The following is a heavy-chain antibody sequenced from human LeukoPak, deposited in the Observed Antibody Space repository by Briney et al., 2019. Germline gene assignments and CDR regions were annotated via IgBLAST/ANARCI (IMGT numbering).Heavy chain of an antibody. Sequence: GGSLRLSCAASGFTFSSYGMHWVRQAPGKGLEWVAVISYDGSNKYYADSVKGRFTISRDNSKNTLYLQMNSLRAEDTAVYYCAKRVAVAGTMGYYYYYYMDVWGKGTTVTISS. V-gene: IGHV3-30*18. CDR1: GFTFSSYG. J-gene: IGHJ6*03. CDR2: ISYDGSNK. CDR3: AKRVAVAGTMGYYYYYYMDV. D-gene: IGHD6-19*01.